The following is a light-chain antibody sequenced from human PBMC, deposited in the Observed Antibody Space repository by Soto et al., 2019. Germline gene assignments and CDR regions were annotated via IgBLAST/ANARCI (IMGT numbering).Light chain of an antibody. CDR2: AAS. J-gene: IGKJ2*01. CDR1: QSISTF. CDR3: QQSYTTPYT. Sequence: DIQMTQSPSSLSASVGDRVTITCRASQSISTFLNWYQQKPGKAPKLLIYAASSLQSGVPSRFSGSGSGTDFILIIRSLQPEDFATYYCQQSYTTPYTFGQGTKLEIK. V-gene: IGKV1-39*01.